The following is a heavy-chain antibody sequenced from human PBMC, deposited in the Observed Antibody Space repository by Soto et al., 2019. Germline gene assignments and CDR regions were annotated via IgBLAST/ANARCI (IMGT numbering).Heavy chain of an antibody. V-gene: IGHV4-4*02. Sequence: QVQLQESGPGLVKPSGTLSLTCAVSGGSISSSNWWSWVRQPPGKGLEWIGEIYHSGSTNYNSSLKSRVTTSVDKSKNQFSLTLTSVTAADTAVYYCARKGYSYDLNWFDPWGQGTLVTVSS. CDR2: IYHSGST. CDR1: GGSISSSNW. D-gene: IGHD5-18*01. CDR3: ARKGYSYDLNWFDP. J-gene: IGHJ5*02.